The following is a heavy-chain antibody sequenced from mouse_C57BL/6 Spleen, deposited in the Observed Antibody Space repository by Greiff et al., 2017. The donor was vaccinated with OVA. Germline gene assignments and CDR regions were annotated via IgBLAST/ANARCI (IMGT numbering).Heavy chain of an antibody. CDR2: IYPGDGDT. CDR3: ARLYGGSSYGSFDV. CDR1: GYAFSSYW. J-gene: IGHJ1*03. Sequence: QVQLQQSGAELVKPGASVKISCKASGYAFSSYWMNWVKQRPGKGLEWIGQIYPGDGDTNYNGKFKGKATLTAAKSSSTAYMQLSSLTSEDSAVYFCARLYGGSSYGSFDVWGTGTTVTVSS. D-gene: IGHD1-1*01. V-gene: IGHV1-80*01.